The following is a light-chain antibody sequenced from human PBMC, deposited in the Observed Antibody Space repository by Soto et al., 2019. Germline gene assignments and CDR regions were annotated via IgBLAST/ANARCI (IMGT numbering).Light chain of an antibody. J-gene: IGLJ2*01. CDR3: QVWDRSSDHPVV. Sequence: SYELTQPPSVSVAPGKTARITCGGNNIGSKSVHWYQQKPGQAPVLVIYYDSDRPSGIPERFSGSNSGNTATLTISRVEAGDEADYYCQVWDRSSDHPVVFCGGTKVTVL. V-gene: IGLV3-21*04. CDR1: NIGSKS. CDR2: YDS.